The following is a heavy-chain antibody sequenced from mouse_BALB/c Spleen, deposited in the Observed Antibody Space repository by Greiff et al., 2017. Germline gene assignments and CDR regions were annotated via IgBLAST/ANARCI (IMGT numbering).Heavy chain of an antibody. CDR3: ARRGNYGAMDY. Sequence: QVQLQQPGAELVKPGASVKLSCKASGYTFTSYYMYWVKQRPGQGLEWIGGINPSNGGTNFNEKFKSKATLTVDKSSSTAYMQLSSLTSEDSAVYYCARRGNYGAMDYWGQGTSVTVSS. CDR1: GYTFTSYY. J-gene: IGHJ4*01. CDR2: INPSNGGT. D-gene: IGHD2-1*01. V-gene: IGHV1S81*02.